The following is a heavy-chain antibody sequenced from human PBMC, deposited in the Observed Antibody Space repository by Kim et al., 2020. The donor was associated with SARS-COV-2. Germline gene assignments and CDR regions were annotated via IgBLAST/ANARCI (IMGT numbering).Heavy chain of an antibody. CDR1: GGSFSGYY. D-gene: IGHD3-10*01. CDR2: INHSGST. Sequence: SETLSLTCAVYGGSFSGYYWSWIRQPPGKGLEWIGEINHSGSTNYNPSLKSRVTISVDTSKNQFSLKLSSVTAADTAVYYCARVRRGYYGSGSYYSWYYFDYWGQGTLVTVSS. V-gene: IGHV4-34*01. J-gene: IGHJ4*02. CDR3: ARVRRGYYGSGSYYSWYYFDY.